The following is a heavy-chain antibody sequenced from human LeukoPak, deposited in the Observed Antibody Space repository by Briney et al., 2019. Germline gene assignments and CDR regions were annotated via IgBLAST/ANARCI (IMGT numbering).Heavy chain of an antibody. CDR1: GYTFTSYE. CDR2: MNPNSGNR. D-gene: IGHD3-3*01. CDR3: ARSAHSSNVLRFLEWFLINWFDP. V-gene: IGHV1-8*03. J-gene: IGHJ5*02. Sequence: ASVKVSCEASGYTFTSYEIRWVRQATGKGLEWMGWMNPNSGNRGYAQKFQGRVTITRNTSISTAYMELSSLRSEDTAVYYCARSAHSSNVLRFLEWFLINWFDPWGQGTLVTVSS.